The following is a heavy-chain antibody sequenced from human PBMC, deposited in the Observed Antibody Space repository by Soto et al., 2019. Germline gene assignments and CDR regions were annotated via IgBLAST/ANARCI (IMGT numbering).Heavy chain of an antibody. V-gene: IGHV3-30*18. J-gene: IGHJ4*02. D-gene: IGHD1-26*01. CDR1: GFTFSSYG. CDR3: AKDTVGATNYFDY. Sequence: PGGFLRLSCAASGFTFSSYGMHWVRQAPGKGLEWVAVISYDGSNKYYADSVKGRFTISRDNSKNTLYLQMNSLRAEDTAVYYCAKDTVGATNYFDYWGQGTLVTVSS. CDR2: ISYDGSNK.